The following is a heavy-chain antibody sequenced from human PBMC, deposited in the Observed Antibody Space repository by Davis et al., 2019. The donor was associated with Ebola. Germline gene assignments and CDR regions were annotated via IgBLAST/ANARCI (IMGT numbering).Heavy chain of an antibody. Sequence: AASVKVSCKASGYTFTSYGISWVRQAPGQGLEWMGWISAYNGNTNYAQKLQGRVTMTTDKSTSTAYMELSSLRSEDTAVYYCARDPMGLSVWGQGTMVTVSS. CDR3: ARDPMGLSV. J-gene: IGHJ3*01. D-gene: IGHD3-16*01. CDR1: GYTFTSYG. CDR2: ISAYNGNT. V-gene: IGHV1-18*01.